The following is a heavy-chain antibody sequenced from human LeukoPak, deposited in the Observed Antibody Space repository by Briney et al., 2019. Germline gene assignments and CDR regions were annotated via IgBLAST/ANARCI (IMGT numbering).Heavy chain of an antibody. J-gene: IGHJ4*02. CDR2: IYSDGST. Sequence: GGSLRHSCAASGFTVSSNYMRWVRQAPGKGLEWVSVIYSDGSTYHADSVKGRFTISRDNSKNTLYLQMNSLRAEDTAVYYCARAPVVGQGGYWGQGTLVTVSS. CDR3: ARAPVVGQGGY. CDR1: GFTVSSNY. D-gene: IGHD2-15*01. V-gene: IGHV3-53*01.